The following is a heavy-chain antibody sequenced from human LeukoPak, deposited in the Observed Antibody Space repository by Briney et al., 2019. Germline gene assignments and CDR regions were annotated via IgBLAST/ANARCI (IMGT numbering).Heavy chain of an antibody. Sequence: GGSLRLSCAASGFTFSSYGMHWVRQAPGKGLEWVAFIRYDGSNKYYADSVKGRFTISRDNSKNTLYLQMNSLRAEDTAVYYCAKDLRYPSHFDYWGQGTLVTVSS. D-gene: IGHD3-9*01. CDR2: IRYDGSNK. CDR1: GFTFSSYG. V-gene: IGHV3-30*02. CDR3: AKDLRYPSHFDY. J-gene: IGHJ4*02.